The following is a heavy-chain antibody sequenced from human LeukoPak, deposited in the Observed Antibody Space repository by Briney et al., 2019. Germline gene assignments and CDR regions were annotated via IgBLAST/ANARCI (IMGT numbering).Heavy chain of an antibody. V-gene: IGHV4-39*01. Sequence: GSLRLSCAASGFTVSSNYMSWVRQPPGKGLEWIGSIYYSGSTYYNPSLKSRVTISVDTSKNQFSLKLSSVTAADTAVYCCASLLIAAAGEFDYWGQGTLVTVSS. CDR3: ASLLIAAAGEFDY. CDR1: GFTVSSNY. D-gene: IGHD6-13*01. J-gene: IGHJ4*02. CDR2: IYYSGST.